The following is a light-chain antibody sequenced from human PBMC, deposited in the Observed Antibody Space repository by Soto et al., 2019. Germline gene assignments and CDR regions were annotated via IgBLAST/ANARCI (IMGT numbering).Light chain of an antibody. CDR2: DAS. J-gene: IGKJ5*01. CDR1: QSVSIY. V-gene: IGKV3-11*01. Sequence: EIVLPQSPATLSLFPGESSTLSCRARQSVSIYLAWYQQKPGQAPRLLIYDASNRATGIPARFSGSGSGTDFTLTISSLEPEDFAVYYCQQRSNWPPEITFGQGTRLEIK. CDR3: QQRSNWPPEIT.